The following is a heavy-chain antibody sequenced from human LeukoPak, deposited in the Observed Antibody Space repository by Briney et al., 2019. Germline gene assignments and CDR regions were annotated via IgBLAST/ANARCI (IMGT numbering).Heavy chain of an antibody. V-gene: IGHV3-23*01. CDR1: GFTFSSYA. CDR2: ISGSGGST. CDR3: AKSQRTLTMVRGVEDY. J-gene: IGHJ4*02. Sequence: PEGSLRLSCAASGFTFSSYAMSWVRQAPGKGLEWVSAISGSGGSTYYADSVKGRFTISRDNSKNTLYLQMNSLRAEDTAVYYCAKSQRTLTMVRGVEDYWGQGTLVTVSS. D-gene: IGHD3-10*01.